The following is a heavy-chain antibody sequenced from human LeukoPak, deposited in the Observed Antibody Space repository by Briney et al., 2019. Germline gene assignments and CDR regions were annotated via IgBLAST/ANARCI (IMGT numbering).Heavy chain of an antibody. Sequence: GGSLRLSCAASGFTFSSYGMSWVRQAPGKGLEGVSAISGSGGSTYYADSVKGRFTISRDNSKNTLYLQMNSLRAEDTAVYYCAKVRYYGSGSPYYFDYWGQGTLVTVSS. CDR1: GFTFSSYG. CDR2: ISGSGGST. CDR3: AKVRYYGSGSPYYFDY. J-gene: IGHJ4*02. D-gene: IGHD3-10*01. V-gene: IGHV3-23*01.